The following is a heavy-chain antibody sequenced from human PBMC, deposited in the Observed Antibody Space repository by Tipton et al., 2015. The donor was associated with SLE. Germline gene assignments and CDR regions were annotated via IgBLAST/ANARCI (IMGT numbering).Heavy chain of an antibody. CDR1: GGSISSSSYY. CDR2: IYYSGST. D-gene: IGHD4-23*01. J-gene: IGHJ3*02. V-gene: IGHV4-39*07. CDR3: AGDLWYGGNSAPHAFDI. Sequence: TLSLTCTVSGGSISSSSYYWGWIRQPPGKGLEWIGSIYYSGSTYYNPSLKSRVTISVDTSKNQFSLKLSSVTAADTAVYYCAGDLWYGGNSAPHAFDIWGKGTMVTVSS.